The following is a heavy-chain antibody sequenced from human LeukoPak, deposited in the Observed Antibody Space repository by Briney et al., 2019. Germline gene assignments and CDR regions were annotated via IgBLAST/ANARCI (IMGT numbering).Heavy chain of an antibody. CDR3: ARELVAVSDTVGDF. J-gene: IGHJ4*02. CDR1: GFTVSSNY. V-gene: IGHV3-66*01. Sequence: GGSLRLSCAASGFTVSSNYMSWVRQAPGKGLEWVSVIYSGGSTYYADSVKGRFTISRDNAKNSLYLQMNSLRAEDTAVYYCARELVAVSDTVGDFWGQGTLVTVSS. CDR2: IYSGGST. D-gene: IGHD6-19*01.